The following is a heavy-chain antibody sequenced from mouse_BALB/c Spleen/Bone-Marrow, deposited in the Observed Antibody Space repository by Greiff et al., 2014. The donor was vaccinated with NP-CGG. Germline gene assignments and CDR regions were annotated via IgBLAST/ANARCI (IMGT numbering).Heavy chain of an antibody. Sequence: EVQLQQSGAELVKPGASVKLSCTTSGFNIKDTNMHWVKQRLEQSLEWIGRIDPENGNTKYDPKFQGKATITADTSSNTAYLQLSSMTSEDTVVYYCARWEYYSMDYWGQGTSVTVSS. CDR2: IDPENGNT. D-gene: IGHD4-1*01. CDR3: ARWEYYSMDY. V-gene: IGHV14-3*02. J-gene: IGHJ4*01. CDR1: GFNIKDTN.